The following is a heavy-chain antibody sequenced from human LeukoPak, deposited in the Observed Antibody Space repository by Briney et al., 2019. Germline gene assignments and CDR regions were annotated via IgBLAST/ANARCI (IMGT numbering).Heavy chain of an antibody. CDR2: ISSSSSYT. CDR3: ARVGDIVVVPAAIGL. CDR1: GFTFSDYY. D-gene: IGHD2-2*02. J-gene: IGHJ3*01. Sequence: GGSLRLSCAASGFTFSDYYMSWIRQAPGKGLEWVSYISSSSSYTNHADSVKGRFTISRDNAKNSLYLQMNSLRAEDTAVYYCARVGDIVVVPAAIGLWGQGTMVTVSS. V-gene: IGHV3-11*06.